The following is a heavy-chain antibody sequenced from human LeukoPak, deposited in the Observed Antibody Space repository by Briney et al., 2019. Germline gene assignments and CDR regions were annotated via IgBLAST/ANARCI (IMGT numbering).Heavy chain of an antibody. D-gene: IGHD5-24*01. CDR1: GSRFLNYW. CDR2: IYPGDSDT. Sequence: GESLNISCKGSGSRFLNYWIGWVRQMPGKGLEWMENIYPGDSDTRYSPSFQGQVTISADKSISTAYLQWSSLKASDTAMYYCARRKGDGYNSPFDYWGQGTLVSVSS. V-gene: IGHV5-51*01. CDR3: ARRKGDGYNSPFDY. J-gene: IGHJ4*02.